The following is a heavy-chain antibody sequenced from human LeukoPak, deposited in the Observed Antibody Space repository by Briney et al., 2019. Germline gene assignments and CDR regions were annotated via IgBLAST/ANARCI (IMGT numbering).Heavy chain of an antibody. J-gene: IGHJ4*02. CDR1: GFTFSSCW. Sequence: GGSLRLSCAASGFTFSSCWMSWVRQAPGKGLELVANINQDGSQSDYVDSLKGRFTISRDNAKNSVYLQMNSLRAEDTAVYFCARDKPNGDSYFPFWGQGTLVTVSS. D-gene: IGHD4-17*01. V-gene: IGHV3-7*01. CDR2: INQDGSQS. CDR3: ARDKPNGDSYFPF.